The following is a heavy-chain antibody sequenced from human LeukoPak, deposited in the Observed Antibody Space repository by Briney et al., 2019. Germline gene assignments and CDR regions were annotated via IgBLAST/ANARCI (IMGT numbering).Heavy chain of an antibody. CDR2: IYYSGST. V-gene: IGHV4-39*01. CDR3: ARQPVVPVIVISWFDP. J-gene: IGHJ5*02. CDR1: VGSISSSSYY. Sequence: SETLSLTCTVSVGSISSSSYYWSWIRQAPGKGLEWIGSIYYSGSTYYNPSLKSRVTISVDTSKNQFSLKLSSVTAADTAVYYCARQPVVPVIVISWFDPWGQGTLVTVSS. D-gene: IGHD3-16*02.